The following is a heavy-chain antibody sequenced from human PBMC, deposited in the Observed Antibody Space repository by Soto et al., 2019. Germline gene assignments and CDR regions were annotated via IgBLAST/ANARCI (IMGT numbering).Heavy chain of an antibody. CDR1: GGSFSGYY. J-gene: IGHJ6*03. Sequence: SETLSLTCAVYGGSFSGYYWSWVRQPPGKGLEWIGEINHSGSTNYNPSLKSRVTISVDTSKNQFSLKLSSVTAADTAVYYCARGLSYIVVVDYYYYMDVWGKGTTVTVSS. CDR3: ARGLSYIVVVDYYYYMDV. V-gene: IGHV4-34*01. D-gene: IGHD2-2*01. CDR2: INHSGST.